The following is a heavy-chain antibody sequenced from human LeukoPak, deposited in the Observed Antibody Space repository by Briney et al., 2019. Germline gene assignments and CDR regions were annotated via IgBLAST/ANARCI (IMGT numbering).Heavy chain of an antibody. CDR3: ARGLLGSGNAFDI. CDR1: GFTFSSYG. Sequence: GGSLRLSCAASGFTFSSYGMHWVRQAPGKGLEWVAFIRYDGSNRYYADSVKGRFTISRDNSKNTLYLQMNSLRAEDTAVYYCARGLLGSGNAFDIWGQGTMVTVSS. V-gene: IGHV3-30*02. J-gene: IGHJ3*02. CDR2: IRYDGSNR. D-gene: IGHD1-26*01.